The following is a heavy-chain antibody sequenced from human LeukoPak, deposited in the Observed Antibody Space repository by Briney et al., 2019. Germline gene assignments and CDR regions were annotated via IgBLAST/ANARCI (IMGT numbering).Heavy chain of an antibody. V-gene: IGHV4-34*01. CDR2: INHSGST. CDR1: GGSFSGYY. D-gene: IGHD2-15*01. CDR3: ARRSGCSGGSCYSYGMDV. Sequence: SETLSLTCAVYGGSFSGYYWSWIRQPPGKGLEWIGEINHSGSTNYNPSLKSRVTISVDTSKNQSSLKLSSVTAADTAVYYCARRSGCSGGSCYSYGMDVWGQGTTVTVSS. J-gene: IGHJ6*02.